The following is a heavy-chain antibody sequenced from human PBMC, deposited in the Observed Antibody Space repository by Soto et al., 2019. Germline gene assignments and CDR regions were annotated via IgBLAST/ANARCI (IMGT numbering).Heavy chain of an antibody. CDR2: IYYSGST. D-gene: IGHD3-3*01. CDR3: ARTSPTGTYYDFWSGFPSDYGMDV. V-gene: IGHV4-61*01. J-gene: IGHJ6*02. Sequence: SETLSLTCTVSGGSVSSGSYYWSWIRQPPGKGLEWIGYIYYSGSTNYNPSLKSRVTISVDTSKNQFSLKLSSVTAADTAVYYCARTSPTGTYYDFWSGFPSDYGMDVWGQGTTLTVSS. CDR1: GGSVSSGSYY.